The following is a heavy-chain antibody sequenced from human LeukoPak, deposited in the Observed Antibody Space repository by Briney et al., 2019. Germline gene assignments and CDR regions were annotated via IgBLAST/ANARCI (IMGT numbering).Heavy chain of an antibody. D-gene: IGHD1-7*01. CDR3: AKDVTGTGAFDI. CDR1: GFTFGDYA. V-gene: IGHV3-9*01. J-gene: IGHJ3*02. Sequence: GGSLTLSCAASGFTFGDYAMHWVRKGPGKGLEWVSGITWNSGTIGYADSVKGRFTISRDNAKYSLYLQMNSLRAEDTALYYCAKDVTGTGAFDIWGQGTMVTVSS. CDR2: ITWNSGTI.